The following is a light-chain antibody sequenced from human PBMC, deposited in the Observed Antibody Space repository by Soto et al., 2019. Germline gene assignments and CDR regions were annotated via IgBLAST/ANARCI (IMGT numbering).Light chain of an antibody. CDR3: QQSFDTPFT. CDR1: QSISNY. J-gene: IGKJ3*01. CDR2: ASS. V-gene: IGKV1-39*01. Sequence: DIQMTQSPSSLSASVGDRVTITCLAGQSISNYLNWYQQKPRKAPKLLIYASSNLQSGVPSRFSGSGSGTDFTLTISSLHPEDFATYYCQQSFDTPFTFGPGTKVDIK.